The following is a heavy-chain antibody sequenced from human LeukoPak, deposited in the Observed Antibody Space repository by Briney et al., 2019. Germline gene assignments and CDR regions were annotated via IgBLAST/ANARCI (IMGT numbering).Heavy chain of an antibody. CDR3: ASSSSGWYWFDP. J-gene: IGHJ5*02. V-gene: IGHV1-18*01. CDR1: GYTFTSYG. D-gene: IGHD6-19*01. Sequence: GASVKVSCKASGYTFTSYGTSWVRQAPGQGLEWMGWISAYNGNTNYAQKLQGRVTMTTDTSTSTAYMELRSLRSDDTAVYYCASSSSGWYWFDPWGQGTLVTVSS. CDR2: ISAYNGNT.